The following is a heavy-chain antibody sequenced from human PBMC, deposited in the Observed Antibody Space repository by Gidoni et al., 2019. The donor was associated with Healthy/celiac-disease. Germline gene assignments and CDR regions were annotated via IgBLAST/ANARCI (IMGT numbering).Heavy chain of an antibody. CDR2: ISYDGSNK. D-gene: IGHD2-15*01. J-gene: IGHJ4*02. CDR3: AKVGAVAPDY. CDR1: GFTFSSYG. Sequence: QVQLVESGGGVVQPGRSLRLSCADSGFTFSSYGMHWVRQAPGKGLEWVAVISYDGSNKYYADSVKGRFTISRDNSKNTLYLQMNSLRAEDTAVYYCAKVGAVAPDYWGQGTLVTVSS. V-gene: IGHV3-30*18.